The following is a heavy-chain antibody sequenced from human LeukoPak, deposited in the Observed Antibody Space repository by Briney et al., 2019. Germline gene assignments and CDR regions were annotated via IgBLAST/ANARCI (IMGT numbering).Heavy chain of an antibody. J-gene: IGHJ5*02. Sequence: SVKVSCKASGGTFSSYAISWVRQAPGQGLEWMGGIIPIFGTANYAQKFQGRVTITADKSTSTAYMELSGLRSEDTAVYYCARLYSSSWYETFNWFDPWGQGTLVTVSS. D-gene: IGHD6-13*01. CDR1: GGTFSSYA. CDR2: IIPIFGTA. V-gene: IGHV1-69*06. CDR3: ARLYSSSWYETFNWFDP.